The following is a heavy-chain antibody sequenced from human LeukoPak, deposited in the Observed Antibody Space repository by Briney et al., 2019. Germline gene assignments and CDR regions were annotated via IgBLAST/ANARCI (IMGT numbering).Heavy chain of an antibody. D-gene: IGHD6-19*01. J-gene: IGHJ4*02. CDR2: IKQDGGEK. CDR1: GFTFSRYW. Sequence: GGSLRLSCAASGFTFSRYWMAWVRQSPGKGLEWVANIKQDGGEKYYVDSVKGRFTLSRDNAKNSLYPQMNSLRAGDTAVYYCASGWQWRFGAFDYWGQGNLVTVSS. V-gene: IGHV3-7*01. CDR3: ASGWQWRFGAFDY.